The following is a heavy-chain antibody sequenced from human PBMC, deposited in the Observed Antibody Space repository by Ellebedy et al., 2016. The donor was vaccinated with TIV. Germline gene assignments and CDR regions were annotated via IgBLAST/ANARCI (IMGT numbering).Heavy chain of an antibody. J-gene: IGHJ3*01. Sequence: GESLKISCAASGFNFRTTWMNWVRQAPGGGLEWVGRIKSKTDGGTLYNAAPVKGRFTISRDDSKDILYLQMNSLKTEDTGVYYCTTSGSPSGLYLRAFDVWGQGTMVTVSS. CDR3: TTSGSPSGLYLRAFDV. CDR1: GFNFRTTW. V-gene: IGHV3-15*07. CDR2: IKSKTDGGTL. D-gene: IGHD6-19*01.